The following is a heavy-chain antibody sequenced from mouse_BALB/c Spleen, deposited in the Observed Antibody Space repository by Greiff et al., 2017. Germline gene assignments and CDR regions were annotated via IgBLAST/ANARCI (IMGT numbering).Heavy chain of an antibody. CDR3: ARALLSLYAMDY. CDR1: GYSFTGYY. V-gene: IGHV1-26*01. Sequence: EVQLQQSGPELVKPGASVKISCKASGYSFTGYYMHWVKQSHVKSLEWIGRINPYNGATSYNQNFKDKASLTVDKSSSTAYMELHSLTSEDSAVYYCARALLSLYAMDYWGQGTSVTVSS. CDR2: INPYNGAT. J-gene: IGHJ4*01. D-gene: IGHD2-10*01.